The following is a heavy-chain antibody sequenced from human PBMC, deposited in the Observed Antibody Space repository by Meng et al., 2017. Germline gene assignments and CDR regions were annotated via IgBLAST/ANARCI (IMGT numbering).Heavy chain of an antibody. V-gene: IGHV4-31*03. CDR3: AREAETTVVKDYYYYGMDV. D-gene: IGHD4-23*01. Sequence: SETLSLTCTVSGGSISSGGYYWSWIRQHPGKGLEWIGYIYYSGSTYYNPSLKSRVTISVDTSKNQFSLKLSSVTAADTAVYYCAREAETTVVKDYYYYGMDVWGQGTTVTVSS. CDR2: IYYSGST. CDR1: GGSISSGGYY. J-gene: IGHJ6*02.